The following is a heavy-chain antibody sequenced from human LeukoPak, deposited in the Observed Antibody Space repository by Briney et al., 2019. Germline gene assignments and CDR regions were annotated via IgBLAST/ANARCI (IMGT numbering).Heavy chain of an antibody. CDR1: GGSISSGGYY. Sequence: PSETLSLTCTVSGGSISSGGYYWSWIRQHPGKGLEWIGYIYYSGSTYYNPSLKSRVTISVDTSKNQFSLKLSSVTAADTAVYYCARDASDSGGDIPHWGQGTLVTVSS. D-gene: IGHD3-10*01. CDR2: IYYSGST. CDR3: ARDASDSGGDIPH. J-gene: IGHJ4*02. V-gene: IGHV4-31*03.